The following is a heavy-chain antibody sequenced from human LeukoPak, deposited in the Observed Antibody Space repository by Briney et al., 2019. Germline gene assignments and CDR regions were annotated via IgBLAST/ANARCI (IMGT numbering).Heavy chain of an antibody. D-gene: IGHD4-17*01. V-gene: IGHV3-21*01. CDR3: AREKASTVTYDTFDI. Sequence: KSGGSLRLSCAGSGFTFSTYSMNWVRQAPGKGLEWVSSLSSSSSYIYYADSVKGRFTISRDNAKNSLYLQMNSLRAEDTAVYYCAREKASTVTYDTFDIWGQGTMVTVSS. CDR2: LSSSSSYI. CDR1: GFTFSTYS. J-gene: IGHJ3*02.